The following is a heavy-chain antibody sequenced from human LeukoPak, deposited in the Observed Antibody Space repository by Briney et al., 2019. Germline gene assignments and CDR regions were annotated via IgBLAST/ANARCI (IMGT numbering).Heavy chain of an antibody. Sequence: SETLSLTRAVYGGSFSGYYWSWIRQPPGKGLEWIGEINHSGSTNYHPSLKSRVTISVDTSKNQFSLKLSSVTAADTAVYYCARRRVLLWFGELPFDYWGQGTLVTVSS. J-gene: IGHJ4*02. D-gene: IGHD3-10*01. V-gene: IGHV4-34*01. CDR1: GGSFSGYY. CDR2: INHSGST. CDR3: ARRRVLLWFGELPFDY.